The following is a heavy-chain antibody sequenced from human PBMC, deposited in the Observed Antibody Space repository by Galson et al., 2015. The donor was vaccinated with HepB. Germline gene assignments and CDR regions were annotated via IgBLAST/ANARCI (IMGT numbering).Heavy chain of an antibody. Sequence: SVKVSCKASGYTFTGYYMHWVRQAPGQGLEWMGWINPNSGGTNYAQKFQGRVTMTRDTSISTAHMELSRLRSDDTAVYYCARAMARDSSSWYNSYYYYMDVWGKGTTVTVSS. CDR3: ARAMARDSSSWYNSYYYYMDV. CDR2: INPNSGGT. J-gene: IGHJ6*03. V-gene: IGHV1-2*02. D-gene: IGHD6-13*01. CDR1: GYTFTGYY.